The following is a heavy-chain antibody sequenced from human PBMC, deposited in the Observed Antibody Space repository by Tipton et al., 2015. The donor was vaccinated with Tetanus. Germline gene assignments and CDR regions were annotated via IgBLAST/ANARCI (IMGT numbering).Heavy chain of an antibody. CDR2: ISNGNP. CDR3: ARGLIDDFLGSRIYFDS. CDR1: RGPISSYY. D-gene: IGHD2-8*01. Sequence: GLVKPSETLSLTCTVSRGPISSYYWSWIRQPAGKGLEWIGHISNGNPDYTPSLKNRVTLSVDTSKNEFSLTLIAVTAADTAVYFCARGLIDDFLGSRIYFDSWGPGTLVTVSS. J-gene: IGHJ4*02. V-gene: IGHV4-4*07.